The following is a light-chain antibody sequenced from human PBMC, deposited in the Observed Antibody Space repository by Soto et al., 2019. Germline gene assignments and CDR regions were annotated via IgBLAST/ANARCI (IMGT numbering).Light chain of an antibody. Sequence: QSVLTQPPSMSGAPGQRGTISCTGTSANIGAGYDVHWYQQLPGMAPKLLIYGNNKRPSGVPDRFSGSKSGTSASLAITGLKAEDEAYYYCQSYDSTLSGLYVLGTGTKLTVL. V-gene: IGLV1-40*01. J-gene: IGLJ1*01. CDR2: GNN. CDR1: SANIGAGYD. CDR3: QSYDSTLSGLYV.